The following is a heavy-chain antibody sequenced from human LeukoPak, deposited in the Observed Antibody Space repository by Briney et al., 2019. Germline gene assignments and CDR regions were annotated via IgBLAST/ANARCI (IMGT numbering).Heavy chain of an antibody. CDR2: IYPGDSDT. D-gene: IGHD3-3*01. V-gene: IGHV5-51*01. J-gene: IGHJ6*02. CDR1: GYSFTNYW. CDR3: ARQADCYDFWSGFQLKYGMDV. Sequence: GESLKISCKGSGYSFTNYWIGWVRQMPGKGLEWMGIIYPGDSDTRYSPSFQGQVTISADKSISTAYLQWSSLKASDTAMYYCARQADCYDFWSGFQLKYGMDVWGQGTTVTVSS.